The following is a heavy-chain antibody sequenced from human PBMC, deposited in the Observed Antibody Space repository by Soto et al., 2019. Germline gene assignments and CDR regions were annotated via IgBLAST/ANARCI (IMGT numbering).Heavy chain of an antibody. V-gene: IGHV3-43*01. CDR3: AKGSASTRPYYFDY. J-gene: IGHJ4*02. Sequence: GSLRLSCAASGFTFDDYTMHWVRQAPGKGLVWVSLISFGGGSTYYADSVKGRFTISRDNSKNTLYLQMNSLRAEDTALYYCAKGSASTRPYYFDYWGQGTLVTVSS. D-gene: IGHD6-6*01. CDR1: GFTFDDYT. CDR2: ISFGGGST.